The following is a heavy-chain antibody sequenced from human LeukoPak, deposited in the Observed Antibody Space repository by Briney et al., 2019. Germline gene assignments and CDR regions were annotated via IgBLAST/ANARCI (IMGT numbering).Heavy chain of an antibody. D-gene: IGHD1-26*01. V-gene: IGHV3-30*18. CDR2: ISYDGSNK. J-gene: IGHJ6*03. CDR3: AKGRGWEASYYYYYMDV. Sequence: GGSLRLSCAASGFTFSSYGMHWVRQAPGKGLEWVAVISYDGSNKFYADFVKGRCSISRDNSKHTLYLQMNSLRAEDTAVYYCAKGRGWEASYYYYYMDVWGKGTTVTIPS. CDR1: GFTFSSYG.